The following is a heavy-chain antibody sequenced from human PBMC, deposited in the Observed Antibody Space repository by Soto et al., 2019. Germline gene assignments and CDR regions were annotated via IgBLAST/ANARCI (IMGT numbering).Heavy chain of an antibody. V-gene: IGHV3-30*03. Sequence: GGSLRLSCAASGFTFSSYGMHWVRQAPGKGLEWVAVISYDGSNKYYADSVKGRFTISRDNSKNTLYLQMNSLRAEDTAVYYCARDLRLRLMNDYWFDPWGQGTLVTVSS. CDR1: GFTFSSYG. CDR3: ARDLRLRLMNDYWFDP. J-gene: IGHJ5*02. D-gene: IGHD5-12*01. CDR2: ISYDGSNK.